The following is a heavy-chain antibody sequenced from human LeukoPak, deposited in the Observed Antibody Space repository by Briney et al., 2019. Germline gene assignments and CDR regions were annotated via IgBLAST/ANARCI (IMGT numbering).Heavy chain of an antibody. CDR1: GLTFSSYA. CDR3: ATYRQVLLPFES. J-gene: IGHJ4*02. CDR2: VSGSGGTT. V-gene: IGHV3-23*01. D-gene: IGHD5-18*01. Sequence: GGSLRLSCAASGLTFSSYAMSWVRQAPGNGLEWVSGVSGSGGTTYYADSVKGRFTISRDNSKSTLSLQMNSLRVEDTAIYYCATYRQVLLPFESWGQGTLVTVSS.